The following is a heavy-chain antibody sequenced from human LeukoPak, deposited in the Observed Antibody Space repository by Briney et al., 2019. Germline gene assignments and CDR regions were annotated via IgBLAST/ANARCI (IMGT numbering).Heavy chain of an antibody. Sequence: GGSLRLSCAVSGFIVSSNYMSWVRQAPGKGLEWVSIIYSGGSPCYADSVKGRFTISRDNSKNTLYLQMNSLRAEDTAVYYCARAGGSSNPIDYWGQGTLVTVSS. V-gene: IGHV3-66*01. D-gene: IGHD6-13*01. J-gene: IGHJ4*02. CDR2: IYSGGSP. CDR1: GFIVSSNY. CDR3: ARAGGSSNPIDY.